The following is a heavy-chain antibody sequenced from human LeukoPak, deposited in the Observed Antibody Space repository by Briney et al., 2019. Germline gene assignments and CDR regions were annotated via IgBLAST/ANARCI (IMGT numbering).Heavy chain of an antibody. J-gene: IGHJ4*02. V-gene: IGHV4-39*01. CDR1: GVSISSSNSY. CDR3: ARQTGSGLFILP. Sequence: SETLSLTCTVSGVSISSSNSYWGWIRQPPGKGLEWIGSIYYSGNTYYNASLKSQVSISIDTSKNQFSLRLTSVTAADSAVYYCARQTGSGLFILPGGQGTLVTVSS. D-gene: IGHD3/OR15-3a*01. CDR2: IYYSGNT.